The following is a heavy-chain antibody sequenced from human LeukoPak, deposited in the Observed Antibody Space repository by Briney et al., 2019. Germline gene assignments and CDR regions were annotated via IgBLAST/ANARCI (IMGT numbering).Heavy chain of an antibody. Sequence: GESLKTSCKGSGYSFSNYWIGWVRQMPGKGLEWMGIIYPDDSDTRYSPSFQGQVTISADKSISTAYLQWSSLKASDTAMYYCARRGRDSNNQKIFDYWGQGTLVTVSS. CDR2: IYPDDSDT. V-gene: IGHV5-51*01. J-gene: IGHJ4*02. CDR3: ARRGRDSNNQKIFDY. D-gene: IGHD3-16*01. CDR1: GYSFSNYW.